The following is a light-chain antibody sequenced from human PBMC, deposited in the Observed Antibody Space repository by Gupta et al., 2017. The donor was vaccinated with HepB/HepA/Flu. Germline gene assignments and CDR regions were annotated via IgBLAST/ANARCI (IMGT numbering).Light chain of an antibody. V-gene: IGLV1-44*01. Sequence: HSVLTQSTSISGTPGQRVTISCSGSSSNVGSNNVNWYQQLPGTAPKLLFYYNDERPSGVPDRISGSKSGTSASLAISGLQSEDEAEYYCAAWDTSLNAVVFGGGTKLTVL. CDR3: AAWDTSLNAVV. CDR1: SSNVGSNN. J-gene: IGLJ2*01. CDR2: YND.